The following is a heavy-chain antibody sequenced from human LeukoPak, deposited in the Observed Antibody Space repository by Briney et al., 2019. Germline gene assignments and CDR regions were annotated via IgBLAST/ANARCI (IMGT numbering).Heavy chain of an antibody. CDR2: IYHSGST. V-gene: IGHV4-30-2*01. CDR3: ARDPGVAAFDI. J-gene: IGHJ3*02. D-gene: IGHD3-10*01. Sequence: SETLSLTCAVSGGSISSGGYSWSWIRQPPGKGLEWIGYIYHSGSTYYDPSLKSRVTISVDRSKNQFSLKLSSVTAADTAVYYCARDPGVAAFDIWGQGTMVTVSS. CDR1: GGSISSGGYS.